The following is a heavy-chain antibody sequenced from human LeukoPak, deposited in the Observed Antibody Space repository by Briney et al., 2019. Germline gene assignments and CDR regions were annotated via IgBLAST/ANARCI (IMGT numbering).Heavy chain of an antibody. CDR3: ARAVAGAPEYFQH. CDR2: IYPGDSDT. J-gene: IGHJ1*01. D-gene: IGHD6-19*01. CDR1: GYSVTNYW. V-gene: IGHV5-51*01. Sequence: GESLKISCRGSGYSVTNYWIGWVRQMPGKGLEWMGVIYPGDSDTRYSPSFQGQVTTSADKSISTAYLQWSSLKASDTAMYYCARAVAGAPEYFQHWGQGTLVTVSS.